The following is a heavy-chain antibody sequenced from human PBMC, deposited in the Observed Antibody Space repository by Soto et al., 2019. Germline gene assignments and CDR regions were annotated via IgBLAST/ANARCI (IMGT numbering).Heavy chain of an antibody. CDR1: GFTFSSYA. J-gene: IGHJ2*01. V-gene: IGHV3-30-3*01. CDR3: ARDWGGFDL. Sequence: QVQLVESGGGVVQPGRSLRLSCAASGFTFSSYAMHWVRQAPGKGLEWVAVISYDGTNKYYADSVKGRFTISRDNSKNTLHLQMNCLRAEDTAVYYCARDWGGFDLWGRGTLVTVSS. D-gene: IGHD3-16*01. CDR2: ISYDGTNK.